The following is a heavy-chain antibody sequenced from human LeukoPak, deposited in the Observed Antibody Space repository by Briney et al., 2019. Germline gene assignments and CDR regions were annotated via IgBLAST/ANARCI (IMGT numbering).Heavy chain of an antibody. Sequence: GGSLRLSCAASGFTFSDYSMNWVRQTPGQGLEWVSSISSRSTYAYYADSVRGRFTVSRDSAKNSLFLQMDNLRVEDTAIYYCARAHIQDYTIVGLVDHWGQGTLVTVSS. CDR3: ARAHIQDYTIVGLVDH. V-gene: IGHV3-21*01. CDR1: GFTFSDYS. CDR2: ISSRSTYA. J-gene: IGHJ5*02. D-gene: IGHD1-26*01.